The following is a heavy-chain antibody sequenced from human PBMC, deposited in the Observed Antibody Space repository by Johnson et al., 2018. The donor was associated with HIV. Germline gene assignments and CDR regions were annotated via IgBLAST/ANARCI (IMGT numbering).Heavy chain of an antibody. J-gene: IGHJ3*01. V-gene: IGHV3-30*18. Sequence: QVQLVESGGGVVQPGRSLRLSCAASGFTFSSYGMHWVRQAPGKGLEWVALISYDGSNKYYADSVKGRFTISRDNSKNTLYLQINSLRPEDSAVYYCAKGEAQEGWIQIRLYAFDFWGQGTLVTVSS. CDR1: GFTFSSYG. CDR3: AKGEAQEGWIQIRLYAFDF. CDR2: ISYDGSNK. D-gene: IGHD5-18*01.